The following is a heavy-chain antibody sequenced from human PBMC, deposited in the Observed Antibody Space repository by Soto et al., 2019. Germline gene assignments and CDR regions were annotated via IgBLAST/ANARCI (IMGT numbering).Heavy chain of an antibody. CDR2: IRVNNGDT. D-gene: IGHD4-17*01. Sequence: QVQLVQSGAEVKKPGASVKVSCKASGYTFTNSGFSWVRQAPGQGLEWVGWIRVNNGDTHYAQKLQGRVTMTTDTSTSTAFMELRSLRSDDPAVYYCARDLGYSDFDAHYWGQGTLITVSS. V-gene: IGHV1-18*01. CDR1: GYTFTNSG. J-gene: IGHJ4*02. CDR3: ARDLGYSDFDAHY.